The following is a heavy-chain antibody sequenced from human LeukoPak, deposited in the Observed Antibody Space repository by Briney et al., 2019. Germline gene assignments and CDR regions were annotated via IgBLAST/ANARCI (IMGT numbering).Heavy chain of an antibody. Sequence: PGRSLRLSCAPSGFTFSSYGMHWVRQAPGKGLEWVAVIWYDGSNKYYADSVKGRFTISRDNSKNTLYLQMNSLRAEDTAVYYCAREEWAEYDYVWGSYRLVDYWGQGTLVTVSS. CDR1: GFTFSSYG. J-gene: IGHJ4*02. CDR3: AREEWAEYDYVWGSYRLVDY. V-gene: IGHV3-33*01. CDR2: IWYDGSNK. D-gene: IGHD3-16*02.